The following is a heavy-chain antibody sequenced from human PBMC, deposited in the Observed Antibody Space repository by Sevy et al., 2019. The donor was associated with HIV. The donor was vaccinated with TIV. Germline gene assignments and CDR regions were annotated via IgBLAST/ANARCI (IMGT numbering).Heavy chain of an antibody. V-gene: IGHV3-7*01. Sequence: GGSLRLSCAASGFTFSSYWMSWVRQAPGKGLEWVANIKQDGSEKYYVNSVKGRFTISRENAKNSLYLQMNSLGAEDTAVYYCARMGHYYDSSGHFDYWGQGTLVTVSS. D-gene: IGHD3-22*01. CDR1: GFTFSSYW. J-gene: IGHJ4*02. CDR2: IKQDGSEK. CDR3: ARMGHYYDSSGHFDY.